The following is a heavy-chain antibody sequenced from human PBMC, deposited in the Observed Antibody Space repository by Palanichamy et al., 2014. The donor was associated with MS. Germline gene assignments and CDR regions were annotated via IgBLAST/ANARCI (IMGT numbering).Heavy chain of an antibody. Sequence: EVQLVESGGGLVKPGGSLRLSCAASGFTFSDYSMNWVRQAPGEGLEWVSSISGTGRAIYYADSVKGRFTISRDNAKSSLYLQMNSLRAEDTAVYYCARSGIRRGKVNYYYMDVWGKGTTVTV. CDR2: ISGTGRAI. D-gene: IGHD3-10*01. CDR3: ARSGIRRGKVNYYYMDV. V-gene: IGHV3-21*01. J-gene: IGHJ6*03. CDR1: GFTFSDYS.